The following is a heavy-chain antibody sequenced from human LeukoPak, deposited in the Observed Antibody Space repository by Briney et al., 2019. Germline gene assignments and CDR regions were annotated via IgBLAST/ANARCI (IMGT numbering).Heavy chain of an antibody. CDR2: INDRGRST. D-gene: IGHD1-26*01. Sequence: GGSLRLSCAAAGFTFSTYDITWVRQAPGDGLEWVSTINDRGRSTHYADSVKGRFTISRDNSKNTLYLQMDSLRAEDTAVYYCVTDTGRSYAEAFDIWGQGTMVTVSS. CDR1: GFTFSTYD. J-gene: IGHJ3*02. V-gene: IGHV3-23*01. CDR3: VTDTGRSYAEAFDI.